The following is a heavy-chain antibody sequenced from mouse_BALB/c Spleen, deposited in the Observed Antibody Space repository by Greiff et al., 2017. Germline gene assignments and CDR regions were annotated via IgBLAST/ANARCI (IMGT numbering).Heavy chain of an antibody. D-gene: IGHD3-2*01. V-gene: IGHV6-6*02. J-gene: IGHJ2*01. CDR1: GFTFSNYW. CDR3: TRGTARASPDY. Sequence: DVMLVESGGGLVQPGGSMKLSCVASGFTFSNYWMNWVRQSPEKGLEWVAEIRLKSNNYATHYAESVKGRFTISRDDSKSSVYLQMNNLRAEDTGIYYCTRGTARASPDYWGQGTTLTVSS. CDR2: IRLKSNNYAT.